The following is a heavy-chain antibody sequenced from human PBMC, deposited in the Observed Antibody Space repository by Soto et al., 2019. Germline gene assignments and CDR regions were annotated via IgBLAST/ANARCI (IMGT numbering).Heavy chain of an antibody. D-gene: IGHD1-26*01. CDR2: IFYSGDT. J-gene: IGHJ4*02. V-gene: IGHV4-39*01. CDR3: ARHPSIVY. CDR1: GGSISSSGKY. Sequence: SETLSLTCTVSGGSISSSGKYWGWIRQPPGMGLEWIGSIFYSGDTYYNPSLKSRVTISVDTSKNQFSLKMTSVTAADTAVYYCARHPSIVYWGQGTLVTVSS.